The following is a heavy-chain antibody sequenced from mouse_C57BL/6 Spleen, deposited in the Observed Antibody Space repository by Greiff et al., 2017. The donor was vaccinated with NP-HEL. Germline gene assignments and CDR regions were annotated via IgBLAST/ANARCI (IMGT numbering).Heavy chain of an antibody. Sequence: QVQLQQSGPELVKPGASVKISCKASGYAFSSSWMNWVKQRPGKGLEWIGRIYPGDGDTNYNGKFKGKATLTADKSSSTAYMQLSSLTSEDSAVYFCARTYYGSSSFAYWGQGTLVTVSA. CDR2: IYPGDGDT. V-gene: IGHV1-82*01. CDR1: GYAFSSSW. D-gene: IGHD1-1*01. J-gene: IGHJ3*01. CDR3: ARTYYGSSSFAY.